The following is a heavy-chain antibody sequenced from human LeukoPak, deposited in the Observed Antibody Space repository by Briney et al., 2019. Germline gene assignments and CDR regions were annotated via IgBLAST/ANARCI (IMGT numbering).Heavy chain of an antibody. CDR1: GSTFSSYA. V-gene: IGHV3-23*01. J-gene: IGHJ3*02. CDR2: ISGSGGST. CDR3: ARMRGPTTGALDI. Sequence: GGSLRLSCAASGSTFSSYAMSWVRQGPGKGLEWVSAISGSGGSTYYADSVKGRFIISRDNSKNTLCLQMNSLRDEDTAIYYCARMRGPTTGALDIWGPGTMVAVSS. D-gene: IGHD1-26*01.